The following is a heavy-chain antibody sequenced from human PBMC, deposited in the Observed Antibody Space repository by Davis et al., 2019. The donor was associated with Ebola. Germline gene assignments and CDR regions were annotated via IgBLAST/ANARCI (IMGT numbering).Heavy chain of an antibody. J-gene: IGHJ3*02. CDR3: AREAPVQLGAFDI. V-gene: IGHV4-59*01. CDR2: IYYSGST. D-gene: IGHD1-1*01. Sequence: MPSETLSLTCTVSGGSISGYYWSWIRQPPGKGLEWIGYIYYSGSTNYNPSLKSRVTISVDTSKNQFSLKLSSVTAADTAVYYCAREAPVQLGAFDIWGQGTMVTVSS. CDR1: GGSISGYY.